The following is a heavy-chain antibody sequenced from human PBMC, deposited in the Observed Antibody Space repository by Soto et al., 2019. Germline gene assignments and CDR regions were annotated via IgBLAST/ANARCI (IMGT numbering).Heavy chain of an antibody. CDR1: GFTFSSYG. CDR2: ISYDGSNK. CDR3: AKDSDSGYDGWVFSPIAHFDY. J-gene: IGHJ4*02. V-gene: IGHV3-30*18. Sequence: QVQLVESGGGVVQPGRSLRLSCAASGFTFSSYGMHWVRQAPGKGLEGVAVISYDGSNKYYADSVKGRFTISRDNSKNTLYLQRNSLRAEDTAVYYCAKDSDSGYDGWVFSPIAHFDYWGQGTLVTVCS. D-gene: IGHD5-12*01.